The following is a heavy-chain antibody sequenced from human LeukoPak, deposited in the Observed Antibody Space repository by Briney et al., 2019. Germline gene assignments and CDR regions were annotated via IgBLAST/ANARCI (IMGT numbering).Heavy chain of an antibody. Sequence: SGPALVKPTQTLSLSCSLSGFSIGTSGMCVSWVRQPPGKALEWLARIDWDNDKYYSASLKTRLTISKDTSKNQVVLIMTNMDPLDTATYYCARHAVVSGATTLGAFDYWGQGTLATVSS. J-gene: IGHJ4*02. V-gene: IGHV2-70*11. D-gene: IGHD1-26*01. CDR3: ARHAVVSGATTLGAFDY. CDR2: IDWDNDK. CDR1: GFSIGTSGMC.